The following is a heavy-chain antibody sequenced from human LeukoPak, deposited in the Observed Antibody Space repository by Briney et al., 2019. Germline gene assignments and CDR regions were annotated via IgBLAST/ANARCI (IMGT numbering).Heavy chain of an antibody. D-gene: IGHD6-19*01. CDR3: DKLGGIPVAWYYYGMDV. J-gene: IGHJ6*04. CDR1: GGTFSSYA. CDR2: IIPIFRTA. Sequence: SVKVSCKASGGTFSSYAISWVRQAPGQGLEWMGGIIPIFRTANYAQKFQGRVTITADESTNTTYMELSSLRSQDTAVYYCDKLGGIPVAWYYYGMDVWGKGTTVTVSS. V-gene: IGHV1-69*01.